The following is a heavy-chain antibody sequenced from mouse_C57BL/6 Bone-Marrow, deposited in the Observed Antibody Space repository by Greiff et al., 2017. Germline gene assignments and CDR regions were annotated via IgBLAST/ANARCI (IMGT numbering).Heavy chain of an antibody. CDR3: ARGIYYDYDEDFDY. D-gene: IGHD2-4*01. CDR1: GYTFTSYW. CDR2: IDPSDSYT. V-gene: IGHV1-59*01. Sequence: VQLQQPGAELVRPGTSVKLSCKASGYTFTSYWMHWVKQRPGQGLEWIGVIDPSDSYTNYNQKFKGKATLNVDTSSSTAYMQLSSLTSEDSAVYYCARGIYYDYDEDFDYWGQGTTLTVSS. J-gene: IGHJ2*01.